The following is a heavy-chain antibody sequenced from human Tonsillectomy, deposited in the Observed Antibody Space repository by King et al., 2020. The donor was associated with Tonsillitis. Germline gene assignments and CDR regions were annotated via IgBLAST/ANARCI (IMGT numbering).Heavy chain of an antibody. CDR1: GFTFSSYS. CDR2: IGNGSGSSI. Sequence: VQLVESGGGLVQPGGSLRLSCAASGFTFSSYSMNWVRQAPGKGLEWVSYIGNGSGSSIYYADYMKGRFTSSRDNAKNSLYLRMNSLRTEDTAVYFCARDLRRYCSCHSCVPFDYWGQGPLVTVPS. V-gene: IGHV3-48*01. J-gene: IGHJ4*02. D-gene: IGHD2-15*01. CDR3: ARDLRRYCSCHSCVPFDY.